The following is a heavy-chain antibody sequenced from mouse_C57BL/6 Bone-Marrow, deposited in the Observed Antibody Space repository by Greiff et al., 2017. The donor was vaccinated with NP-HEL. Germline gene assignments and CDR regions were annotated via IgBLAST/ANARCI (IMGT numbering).Heavy chain of an antibody. CDR2: INPNNGGT. CDR1: GYTFTDYY. Sequence: EVQLQQSGPELVKPGASVKISCKASGYTFTDYYMNWVKQSHGKSLEWIGDINPNNGGTSYNQKFKGKATLTVDKSSSTAYMELRSLTSEDSAVYYCARHDGYYPYYFDYWGQGTTLTVSS. J-gene: IGHJ2*01. CDR3: ARHDGYYPYYFDY. D-gene: IGHD2-3*01. V-gene: IGHV1-26*01.